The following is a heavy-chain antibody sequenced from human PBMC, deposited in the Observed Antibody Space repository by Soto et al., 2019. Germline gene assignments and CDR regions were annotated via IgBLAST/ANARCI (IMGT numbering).Heavy chain of an antibody. CDR1: GFTVSSNY. CDR3: AMYYYDSSGYFDY. D-gene: IGHD3-22*01. Sequence: EGQLVESGGGLIQPGGSLRLSCAASGFTVSSNYMSWVRQAPGKGLEWVSVIYSGGSTYYADSVKGRFTISRDNSKNTLYLKMNSLRAEDTAVYYCAMYYYDSSGYFDYWGQGTLVTVSS. V-gene: IGHV3-53*01. CDR2: IYSGGST. J-gene: IGHJ4*02.